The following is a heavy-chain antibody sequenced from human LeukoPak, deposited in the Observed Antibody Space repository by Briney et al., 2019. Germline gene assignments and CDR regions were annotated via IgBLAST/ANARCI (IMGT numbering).Heavy chain of an antibody. CDR1: GFTFNTAW. D-gene: IGHD3-9*01. CDR3: TRVYLEWFYFDY. J-gene: IGHJ4*02. Sequence: PGGSLRLSCAASGFTFNTAWMSWFRQAPGKGLEWVANIKQDGNERYYVGSVKGRFTISRDNAKNSLYLQMISLRAEDTAVYYCTRVYLEWFYFDYWGQGTLVTVSS. V-gene: IGHV3-7*01. CDR2: IKQDGNER.